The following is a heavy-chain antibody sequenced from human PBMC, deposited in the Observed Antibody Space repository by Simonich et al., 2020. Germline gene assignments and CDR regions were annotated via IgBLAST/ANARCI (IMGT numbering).Heavy chain of an antibody. J-gene: IGHJ6*03. CDR2: TNPTRGGT. CDR3: ARGRIAAAGTYYYYYMDV. D-gene: IGHD6-13*01. CDR1: GYTFTGYY. V-gene: IGHV1-2*02. Sequence: QVQLVQSGAEVKKPGASVKVSCKAAGYTFTGYYMHWVGQAPGQGLDVMGCTNPTRGGTNNERKSKGRVTMPRETSISTAYRELSRLRSDDTAVYYCARGRIAAAGTYYYYYMDVWGKGTTVTVSS.